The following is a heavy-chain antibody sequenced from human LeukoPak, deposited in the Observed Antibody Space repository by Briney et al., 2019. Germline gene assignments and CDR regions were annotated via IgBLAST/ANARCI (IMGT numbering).Heavy chain of an antibody. CDR3: ARGGQYNESRGHEKSDY. CDR1: GGSISSYY. J-gene: IGHJ4*02. D-gene: IGHD3-22*01. Sequence: SETLSLTCTVSGGSISSYYWSWIRQPAGKGLEWIGRIYTSGSTNYNPSLKSRVTMPVDTSTNQFALKPSSVPAANTAVYDCARGGQYNESRGHEKSDYWGQGTLVTVSS. CDR2: IYTSGST. V-gene: IGHV4-4*07.